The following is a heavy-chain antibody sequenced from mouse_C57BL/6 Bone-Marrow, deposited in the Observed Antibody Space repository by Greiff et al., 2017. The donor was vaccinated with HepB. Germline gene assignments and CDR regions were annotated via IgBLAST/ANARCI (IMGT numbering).Heavy chain of an antibody. Sequence: EVQLKESGPELVKPGASVKISCKASGYSFTGYYMNWVKQSPEKSLEWIGEINPSTGGTTYNQKFKAKATLTVDKSSSTAYMQLKSLTSEDSAVYYCARGYGYEYWGQGTTLTVSS. CDR3: ARGYGYEY. CDR1: GYSFTGYY. CDR2: INPSTGGT. J-gene: IGHJ2*01. D-gene: IGHD1-2*01. V-gene: IGHV1-42*01.